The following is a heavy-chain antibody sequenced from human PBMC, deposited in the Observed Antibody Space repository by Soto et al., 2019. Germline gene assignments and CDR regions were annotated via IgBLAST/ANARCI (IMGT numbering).Heavy chain of an antibody. CDR1: GFTFSSYG. D-gene: IGHD5-18*01. Sequence: QVQLVESGGGVVQPGRSLRLSCAASGFTFSSYGMHWVRQAPGKGLEWVAVIWYDGSNKYYADSVKGRFTISRDNSKNTLYLQMNSLRAEDTAGYYCAIGNEGYSYGPPGGYWGQGTLVTVSS. CDR2: IWYDGSNK. CDR3: AIGNEGYSYGPPGGY. V-gene: IGHV3-33*01. J-gene: IGHJ4*02.